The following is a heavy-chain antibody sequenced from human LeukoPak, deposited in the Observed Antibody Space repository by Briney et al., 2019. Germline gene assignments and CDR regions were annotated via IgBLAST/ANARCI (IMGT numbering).Heavy chain of an antibody. CDR2: IYSDETT. J-gene: IGHJ4*02. Sequence: PGGSLRLSCAASGLTVSGNYMSWVRQAPGKGLEWVSIIYSDETTAYPDSVKGRLTISRDNSKNMLYLQMNSLRAEDTAVYYCARRITTSGLYYFDLWGQGTLVTVSS. V-gene: IGHV3-66*04. CDR1: GLTVSGNY. D-gene: IGHD6-13*01. CDR3: ARRITTSGLYYFDL.